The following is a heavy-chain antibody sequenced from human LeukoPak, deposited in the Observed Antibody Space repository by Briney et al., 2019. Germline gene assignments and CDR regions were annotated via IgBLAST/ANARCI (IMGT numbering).Heavy chain of an antibody. CDR2: IKQDGSEK. D-gene: IGHD6-19*01. Sequence: GGSLRLSCAASGFTFSSYWMSWVRQAPGKGLEWVANIKQDGSEKYYVDSVKGRFTISRDNAKNSLYLQMNSLRADDTAVYYCARVFYGPHSSGWYWMEGPFDYWGQGTLVTVSS. J-gene: IGHJ4*02. V-gene: IGHV3-7*01. CDR3: ARVFYGPHSSGWYWMEGPFDY. CDR1: GFTFSSYW.